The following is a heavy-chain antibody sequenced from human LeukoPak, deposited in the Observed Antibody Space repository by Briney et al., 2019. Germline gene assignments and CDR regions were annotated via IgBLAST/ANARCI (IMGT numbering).Heavy chain of an antibody. J-gene: IGHJ4*02. CDR1: GFTFSSYA. CDR3: AKEGLRFFDF. D-gene: IGHD5-12*01. CDR2: ISYDGSSK. V-gene: IGHV3-30*04. Sequence: GRSLRLSCAASGFTFSSYAMHWVRQAPGKGLDWVASISYDGSSKKYVDSVKGRFTISRDNSKRTLYLQMNSLRSEDTAVYYCAKEGLRFFDFWGQGTLVTVSS.